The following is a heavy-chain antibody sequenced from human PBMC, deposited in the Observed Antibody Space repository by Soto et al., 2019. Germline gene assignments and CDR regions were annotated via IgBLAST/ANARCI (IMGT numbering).Heavy chain of an antibody. CDR1: GFDFRTYT. CDR2: INNTGSYI. CDR3: ARDTFNLMRGVMRGTYFGMDV. D-gene: IGHD3-10*01. V-gene: IGHV3-21*02. Sequence: LVESGGGLVKPGGSLRLSCAASGFDFRTYTMNWVRQAPGKGLEWVSSINNTGSYIYYEDSLRGRFTISRDNARNSLVLQMDGLRAEDTAVYYCARDTFNLMRGVMRGTYFGMDVWGRGTTVIVSS. J-gene: IGHJ6*02.